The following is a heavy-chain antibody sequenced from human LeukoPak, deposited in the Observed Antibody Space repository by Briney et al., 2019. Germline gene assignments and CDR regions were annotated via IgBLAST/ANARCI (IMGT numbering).Heavy chain of an antibody. V-gene: IGHV3-49*04. J-gene: IGHJ4*02. CDR3: TRDPYYYDSSGYYYERCFDY. Sequence: GGSLRLSCTASGFTFGDYATSWVRQAPGKGLEWVGLIRSKAHGGTTEYAASVKGRFTITRDDSKSIAYLQMNSLKTEDTAVYYCTRDPYYYDSSGYYYERCFDYWGQGTLVTVSS. CDR1: GFTFGDYA. D-gene: IGHD3-22*01. CDR2: IRSKAHGGTT.